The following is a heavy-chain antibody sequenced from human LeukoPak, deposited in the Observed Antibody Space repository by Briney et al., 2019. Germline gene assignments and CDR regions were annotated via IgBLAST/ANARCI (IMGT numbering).Heavy chain of an antibody. Sequence: GGSLRLSCAVSGFTFSSYGMHWVRQAPGKGLEWVAVIWYDGSNKYYADSVKGRFTISRDNSKNTLYLQMNSLRAEDTAVYYCAKEGVMDHSNYYFDYWGQGTLVTVSS. D-gene: IGHD4-11*01. J-gene: IGHJ4*02. CDR1: GFTFSSYG. CDR3: AKEGVMDHSNYYFDY. V-gene: IGHV3-33*06. CDR2: IWYDGSNK.